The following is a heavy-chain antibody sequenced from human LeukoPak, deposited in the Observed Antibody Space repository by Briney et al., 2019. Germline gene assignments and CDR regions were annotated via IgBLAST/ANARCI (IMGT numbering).Heavy chain of an antibody. CDR2: IYSGGST. J-gene: IGHJ6*02. D-gene: IGHD6-13*01. CDR3: ATDQGSSWSSYYYGMDV. CDR1: GFTVSSNY. Sequence: GGSLRLSCAASGFTVSSNYMSWVRQAPGKGLEWVSVIYSGGSTYYADSVKGRFTISRDNSKNTLYLQMNSLRAEDTAVYYCATDQGSSWSSYYYGMDVWGQGTTVTVSS. V-gene: IGHV3-66*01.